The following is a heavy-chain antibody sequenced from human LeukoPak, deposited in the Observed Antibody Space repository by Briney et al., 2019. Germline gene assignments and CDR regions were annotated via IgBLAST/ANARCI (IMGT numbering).Heavy chain of an antibody. V-gene: IGHV5-51*01. J-gene: IGHJ4*02. Sequence: GESLKISCKGSGYSFARYWIGWVRQMPGKGLEWIGIIYPGDSDTRYSPSFQGQVTLSADKSISTAYLQWSSLKASDTAIYYCARSTYYYGSGSPDYWGQGTLVTVSS. D-gene: IGHD3-10*01. CDR1: GYSFARYW. CDR3: ARSTYYYGSGSPDY. CDR2: IYPGDSDT.